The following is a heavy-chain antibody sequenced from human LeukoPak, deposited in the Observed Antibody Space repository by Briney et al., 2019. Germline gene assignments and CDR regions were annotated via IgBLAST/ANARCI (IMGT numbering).Heavy chain of an antibody. CDR2: MNPNSGHT. D-gene: IGHD5-18*01. V-gene: IGHV1-8*03. Sequence: ASVKVSCKASGYTFTTYDINWVRQATGQGLEWMGWMNPNSGHTAYAQKFQDRVTVTWNTSISTAYMELSSLRSEDTAVYYCARTEPFMTAMVTFDYWGQGTLVTVSS. J-gene: IGHJ4*02. CDR1: GYTFTTYD. CDR3: ARTEPFMTAMVTFDY.